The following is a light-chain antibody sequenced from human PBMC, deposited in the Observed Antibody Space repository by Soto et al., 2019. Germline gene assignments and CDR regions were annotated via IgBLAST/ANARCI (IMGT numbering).Light chain of an antibody. J-gene: IGKJ1*01. CDR1: QGISTD. CDR3: QNYNSAPGT. V-gene: IGKV1-27*01. Sequence: DIQMTQSPSSLSASVGDRVTITCRASQGISTDLAWYQQKAGKVPKVLIYVASILQSGVPSRFSGSGSGTDFTLTISSLQPEDVATYYCQNYNSAPGTFGQGTKVEIK. CDR2: VAS.